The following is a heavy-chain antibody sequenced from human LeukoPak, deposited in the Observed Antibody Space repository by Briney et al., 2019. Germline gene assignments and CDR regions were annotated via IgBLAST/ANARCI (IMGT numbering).Heavy chain of an antibody. D-gene: IGHD6-19*01. Sequence: ASVKVSCKASGYTFTSYDINWVRQATGQGLEWMGWMNPNSGNTGYAQKFQGRVTMTRNTSISTAYMELSSLRSEDTAVYYCARGEYLWLTQNYYYYYMDVWGKGTTVTVSS. CDR1: GYTFTSYD. CDR3: ARGEYLWLTQNYYYYYMDV. J-gene: IGHJ6*03. V-gene: IGHV1-8*01. CDR2: MNPNSGNT.